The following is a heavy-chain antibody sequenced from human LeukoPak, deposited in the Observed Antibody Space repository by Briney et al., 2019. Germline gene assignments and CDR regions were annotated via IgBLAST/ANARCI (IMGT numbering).Heavy chain of an antibody. Sequence: PGGSLRLSCAASGFTFSSYSMSWVRQAPGKGLEWVSVVYSDGRTYYAESVKGRFIISRDSSKNIVYLQMDSLRVEDTAVYYCAREVAAPILSDGLDLWGQGTAVTVSS. CDR1: GFTFSSYS. J-gene: IGHJ6*02. CDR3: AREVAAPILSDGLDL. D-gene: IGHD6-19*01. V-gene: IGHV3-53*01. CDR2: VYSDGRT.